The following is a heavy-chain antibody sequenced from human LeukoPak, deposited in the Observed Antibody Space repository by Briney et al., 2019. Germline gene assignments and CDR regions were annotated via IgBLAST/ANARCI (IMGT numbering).Heavy chain of an antibody. Sequence: GGSLRLSCAASGFTLSNYAMHWVRQAPGKGLEWVSYISASGSTIYCADSLKGRFTISRDNTKNSLYLQMHSLRAEDTAVYYCARDSRGWYGMVDYWGQGTLVTVFS. CDR1: GFTLSNYA. V-gene: IGHV3-48*03. D-gene: IGHD6-19*01. J-gene: IGHJ4*02. CDR3: ARDSRGWYGMVDY. CDR2: ISASGSTI.